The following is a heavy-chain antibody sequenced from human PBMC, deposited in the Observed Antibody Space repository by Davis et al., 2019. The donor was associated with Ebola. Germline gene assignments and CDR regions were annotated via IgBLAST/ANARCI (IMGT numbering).Heavy chain of an antibody. CDR2: ISSSSSYI. D-gene: IGHD2-15*01. CDR3: ARGPTVVVVAADNWFDP. V-gene: IGHV3-21*01. Sequence: GGSLRLSCAASGFTFSSYSMNWVRQAPGKGLEWVSSISSSSSYIYYADSVKGRFTISRDNAKNSLYLQMNSLRAEDTAVYYCARGPTVVVVAADNWFDPWGQGTLVTVSS. J-gene: IGHJ5*02. CDR1: GFTFSSYS.